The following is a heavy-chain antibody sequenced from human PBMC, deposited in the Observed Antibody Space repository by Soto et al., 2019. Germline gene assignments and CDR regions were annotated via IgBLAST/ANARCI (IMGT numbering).Heavy chain of an antibody. CDR1: GFTFDDYG. CDR3: AKSHGPTSGDCYY. D-gene: IGHD2-21*02. V-gene: IGHV3-20*04. Sequence: AGGSLRLSCASSGFTFDDYGMSWVRQAPGKGLEWVSGINWNGGSTGYADSVKGRFTISRDNAKNSLYLQMNSLRAEDTALYYCAKSHGPTSGDCYYWGQGTLVTVSS. J-gene: IGHJ4*02. CDR2: INWNGGST.